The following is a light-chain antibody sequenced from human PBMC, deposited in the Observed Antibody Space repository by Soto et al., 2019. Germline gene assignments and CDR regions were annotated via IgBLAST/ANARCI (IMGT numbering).Light chain of an antibody. V-gene: IGLV2-11*01. J-gene: IGLJ3*02. CDR1: NSDVGGYNY. CDR2: GVS. CDR3: CSYVDTDTWV. Sequence: QSVLTQPRSVSGSPGQSVTISSTGTNSDVGGYNYVSWYQQYPGKAPKLMISGVSERPSGVPDRFSGSKSGNTASLTISGLQAEDEADYYCCSYVDTDTWVFGGGTKLTVL.